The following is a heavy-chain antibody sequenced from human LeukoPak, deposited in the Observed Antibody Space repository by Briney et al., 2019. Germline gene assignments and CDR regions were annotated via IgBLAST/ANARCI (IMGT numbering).Heavy chain of an antibody. V-gene: IGHV4-34*01. J-gene: IGHJ6*03. CDR3: ARREPPYYYYYMDV. Sequence: SETLSLTCAVYGGSFSGYYWSRIRQPPGKGLEWIGEINHSGSTNYNPSLKSRVTISVDTSKNQFSLKLSSVTAADTAVYYCARREPPYYYYYMDVWGKGTTVTVSS. CDR2: INHSGST. D-gene: IGHD1-26*01. CDR1: GGSFSGYY.